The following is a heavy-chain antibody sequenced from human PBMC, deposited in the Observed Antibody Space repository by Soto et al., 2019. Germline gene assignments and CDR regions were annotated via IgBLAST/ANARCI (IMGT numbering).Heavy chain of an antibody. CDR1: GYTFTSYG. Sequence: QVQLVQSGAEVKKPGASVKVSCKASGYTFTSYGISWVRQAPGQGLEWMGWISAYNGNTNYAQKLQGRVTMTTDTAPSTAYMEPRSLRSDDTAVYYCASDTVVTHKTFDLWGRGTLVTVSS. CDR2: ISAYNGNT. CDR3: ASDTVVTHKTFDL. D-gene: IGHD2-15*01. J-gene: IGHJ2*01. V-gene: IGHV1-18*01.